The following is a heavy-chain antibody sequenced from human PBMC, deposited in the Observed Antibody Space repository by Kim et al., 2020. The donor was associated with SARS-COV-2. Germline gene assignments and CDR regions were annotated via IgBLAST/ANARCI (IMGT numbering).Heavy chain of an antibody. J-gene: IGHJ4*02. D-gene: IGHD6-13*01. V-gene: IGHV3-30*18. CDR1: GFTFSSYG. Sequence: GGSLRLSCAASGFTFSSYGMHWVRQAPGKGLEWVAVISYDGSNKYYADSVKGRFTISRDNSKNTLYLQMNSLRAEDTAVYYCAKRGSWDTDYWGQGTLVTVSS. CDR2: ISYDGSNK. CDR3: AKRGSWDTDY.